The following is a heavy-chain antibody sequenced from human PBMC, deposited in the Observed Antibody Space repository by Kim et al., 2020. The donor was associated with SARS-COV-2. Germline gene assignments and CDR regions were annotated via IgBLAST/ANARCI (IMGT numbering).Heavy chain of an antibody. CDR2: INPNSGGT. J-gene: IGHJ5*02. CDR3: ARDGTALSIAAAGGNWFDP. D-gene: IGHD6-13*01. V-gene: IGHV1-2*02. CDR1: GYTFTGYY. Sequence: ASVKVSCKASGYTFTGYYMHWVRQAPGQGLEWMGWINPNSGGTNYAQKFQGRVTMTRDTSISTAYMELSRLRSDDTAVYYCARDGTALSIAAAGGNWFDPWGQGTLVTVSS.